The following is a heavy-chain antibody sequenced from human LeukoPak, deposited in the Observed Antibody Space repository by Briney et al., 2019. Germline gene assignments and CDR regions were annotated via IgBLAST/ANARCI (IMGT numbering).Heavy chain of an antibody. D-gene: IGHD3-3*01. Sequence: GGSLRLSCAASGFTFSSYGMHWVSQAPGKGLEWVAFIRYDGSNKYYADSVKGRFTISRDNSKNTLYLQMNSLRAEDTAVYYCANDFTIFGGRRNFDIWGQGTMVTVSS. V-gene: IGHV3-30*02. CDR3: ANDFTIFGGRRNFDI. CDR1: GFTFSSYG. J-gene: IGHJ3*02. CDR2: IRYDGSNK.